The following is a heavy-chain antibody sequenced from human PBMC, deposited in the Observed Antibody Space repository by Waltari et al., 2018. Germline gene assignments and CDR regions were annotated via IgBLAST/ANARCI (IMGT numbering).Heavy chain of an antibody. J-gene: IGHJ5*02. D-gene: IGHD3-9*01. CDR1: GFTFSSYA. CDR2: ISYDGSNK. Sequence: QVQLVESGGGVVQPGRSLRPPCAASGFTFSSYAMHWVRQAPGKGLDWVAVISYDGSNKYYADSVKGRFTISRDNSKNTLYLQMNSLRAEDTAVYYCARPDYDILGFDPWGQGTLVTVSS. CDR3: ARPDYDILGFDP. V-gene: IGHV3-30*01.